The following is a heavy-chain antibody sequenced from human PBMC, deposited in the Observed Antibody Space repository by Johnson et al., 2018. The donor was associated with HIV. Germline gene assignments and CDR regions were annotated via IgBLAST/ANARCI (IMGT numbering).Heavy chain of an antibody. J-gene: IGHJ3*02. D-gene: IGHD5-24*01. CDR2: ISWNSGSI. Sequence: VRLVEFGGGVVRPGGSLRLSCAASGFIIDDYAMHWVRHAPGKGLEWVSGISWNSGSIGYADSVKGRFTISRDNAKNSLYLQMNSLRVEDTAVYYCAKDWDRWLQPPGDAFDIRGQGTMVTVSS. V-gene: IGHV3-9*01. CDR1: GFIIDDYA. CDR3: AKDWDRWLQPPGDAFDI.